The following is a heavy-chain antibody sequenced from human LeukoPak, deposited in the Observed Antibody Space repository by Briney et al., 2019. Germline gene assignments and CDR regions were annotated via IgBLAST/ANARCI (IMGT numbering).Heavy chain of an antibody. V-gene: IGHV3-30*02. CDR2: IRYDGSNK. CDR1: GFTFSSYG. CDR3: VITQLAAASDAFDI. J-gene: IGHJ3*02. Sequence: PGGSLRLSCAASGFTFSSYGMHWVRQAPGKGLEWVAFIRYDGSNKYYADSVKGRFTISRDNSKNTLYLQMNSLRAEDTAVYYCVITQLAAASDAFDIWGQGTMVTVSS. D-gene: IGHD1-1*01.